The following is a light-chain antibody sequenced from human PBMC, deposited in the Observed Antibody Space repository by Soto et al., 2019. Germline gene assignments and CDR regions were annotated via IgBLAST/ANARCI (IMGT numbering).Light chain of an antibody. J-gene: IGKJ1*01. CDR2: KAS. Sequence: DIQMTQSPSTLCASVGDKVTITCRASQSMSSWLAWYQQKPGKAPKLLIYKASILESGVPSRFSGSGSGTEFTLTISSLQPDDFATYYCQQYQSYSHFGQGTKVEIK. V-gene: IGKV1-5*03. CDR1: QSMSSW. CDR3: QQYQSYSH.